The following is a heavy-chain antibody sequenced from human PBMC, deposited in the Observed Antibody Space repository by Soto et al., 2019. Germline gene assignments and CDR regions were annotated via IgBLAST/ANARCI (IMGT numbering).Heavy chain of an antibody. CDR3: AKAYFVWSSEQPYYFDY. Sequence: EVQLLDSGGGLVQPGGSLRLSCAASGFTFSNYAMTWVRQGPGKGLEGVSGISGSGGRSYYADSVKGRFPISRDNSKSTLYLQMNSLRAEDTAVYYCAKAYFVWSSEQPYYFDYWGQGTLVTVSS. CDR2: ISGSGGRS. J-gene: IGHJ4*02. D-gene: IGHD3-16*01. V-gene: IGHV3-23*01. CDR1: GFTFSNYA.